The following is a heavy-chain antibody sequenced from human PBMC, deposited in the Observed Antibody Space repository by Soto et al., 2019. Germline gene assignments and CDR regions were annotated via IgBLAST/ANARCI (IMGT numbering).Heavy chain of an antibody. CDR2: INHSGST. V-gene: IGHV4-34*01. D-gene: IGHD6-6*01. J-gene: IGHJ4*02. CDR1: GGSFSGYY. CDR3: ARFLYSSSN. Sequence: SATLSLTCAVYGGSFSGYYWSWIRQPPGKGLEWIGEINHSGSTNYNPSLKSRVTISVDTSKNQFSLKLSSVTAADTAVYYCARFLYSSSNWGQGTLVTVSS.